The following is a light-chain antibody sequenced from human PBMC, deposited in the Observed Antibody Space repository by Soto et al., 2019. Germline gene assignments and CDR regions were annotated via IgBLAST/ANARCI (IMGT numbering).Light chain of an antibody. CDR1: SSDVGGYSY. J-gene: IGLJ1*01. CDR2: DVS. Sequence: QSVLTQPRSVSGSPGQSVTISCTGTSSDVGGYSYVSWFQQHPGKAPKLMIYDVSKRPSGVPDRFSGSKSGNTASLTISGLQPEDEADSYCCSFAGSYTLYVFGTGTKLTVL. V-gene: IGLV2-11*01. CDR3: CSFAGSYTLYV.